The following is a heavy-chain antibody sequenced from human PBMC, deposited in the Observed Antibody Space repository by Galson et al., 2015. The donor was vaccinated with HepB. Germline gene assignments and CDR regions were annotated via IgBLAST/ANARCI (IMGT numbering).Heavy chain of an antibody. CDR3: TTVVPAAPKNYYYYGMDV. Sequence: SLRLSCAASGFTFSNAWMSWVRQAPGKGLEWVGRIKSKTDGGTTDYAAPVKGRFTISRDDSKNTLYLQMNSLKTEDTAVYYCTTVVPAAPKNYYYYGMDVWGQGTTVTVSS. V-gene: IGHV3-15*01. D-gene: IGHD2-2*01. CDR2: IKSKTDGGTT. J-gene: IGHJ6*02. CDR1: GFTFSNAW.